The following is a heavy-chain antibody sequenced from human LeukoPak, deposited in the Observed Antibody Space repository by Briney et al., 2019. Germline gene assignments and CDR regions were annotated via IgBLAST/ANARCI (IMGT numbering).Heavy chain of an antibody. Sequence: SETLSLTCTVSGGSISSSSYYWGWIRQPPGKGLEWIGTIYYSGDTYYNPSLKSRVTISVDLSKNHFSLRLSSVTAADTAVYYCAREISRFGIWGQGTLVTVSS. D-gene: IGHD3-16*01. V-gene: IGHV4-39*02. CDR3: AREISRFGI. CDR2: IYYSGDT. J-gene: IGHJ4*02. CDR1: GGSISSSSYY.